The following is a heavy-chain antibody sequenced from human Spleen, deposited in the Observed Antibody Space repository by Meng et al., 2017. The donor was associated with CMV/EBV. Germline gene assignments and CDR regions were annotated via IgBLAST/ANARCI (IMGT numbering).Heavy chain of an antibody. Sequence: CSVPGGSISSGTYYWGWIRQPPGKGLEWIGIIYYSGSTSYNPSLKSRVTISVDTSKNQFSLKLSSVTAADTALYYCARRVRGSNFDHWGQGTLVTVSS. CDR1: GGSISSGTYY. V-gene: IGHV4-39*01. CDR2: IYYSGST. J-gene: IGHJ4*02. CDR3: ARRVRGSNFDH. D-gene: IGHD4-23*01.